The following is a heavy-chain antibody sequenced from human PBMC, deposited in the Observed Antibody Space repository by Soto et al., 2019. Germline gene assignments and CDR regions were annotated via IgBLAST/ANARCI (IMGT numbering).Heavy chain of an antibody. J-gene: IGHJ4*02. Sequence: QVQLVQSGAEVKKPGASVKVSCKASGYTFTSYDINWVRQATGQWLEWMGWMNPNSGNTGYAQKFQGRVTMTRTTSISTAYMELSSLRSEDTAVYYCARGPSVGASAGTVLPYWGQGTLVTVSS. CDR2: MNPNSGNT. V-gene: IGHV1-8*01. D-gene: IGHD6-13*01. CDR3: ARGPSVGASAGTVLPY. CDR1: GYTFTSYD.